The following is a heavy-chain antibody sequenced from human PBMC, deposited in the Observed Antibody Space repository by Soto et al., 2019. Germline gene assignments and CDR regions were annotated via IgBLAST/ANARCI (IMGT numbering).Heavy chain of an antibody. CDR1: GFSLSTSGVG. CDR3: AHSRVVPPHDYYYYYMDV. CDR2: IYWDDDK. J-gene: IGHJ6*03. Sequence: SGPTLVNPTQTLTLTCTFSGFSLSTSGVGVGWIRQPPGKALEWLALIYWDDDKRYSPSLKSRLTITKDTSKNQVVLTTTNMDPVDTATYYCAHSRVVPPHDYYYYYMDVWGKGTTVTVSS. D-gene: IGHD2-15*01. V-gene: IGHV2-5*02.